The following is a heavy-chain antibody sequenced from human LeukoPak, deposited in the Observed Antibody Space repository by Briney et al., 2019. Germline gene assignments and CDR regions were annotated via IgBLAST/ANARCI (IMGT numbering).Heavy chain of an antibody. D-gene: IGHD3-9*01. J-gene: IGHJ4*02. CDR1: GSTFRSYA. CDR2: ISSSVSLT. CDR3: AKAVGFDWYWHY. V-gene: IGHV3-23*01. Sequence: PGGSLRLSCAASGSTFRSYAMTWVRQAPGKGLEWVSAISSSVSLTYYADAVKGRFTVSRDNSKNTLYLQMNSLRAEDTAVYYCAKAVGFDWYWHYWGQGTLVTVSS.